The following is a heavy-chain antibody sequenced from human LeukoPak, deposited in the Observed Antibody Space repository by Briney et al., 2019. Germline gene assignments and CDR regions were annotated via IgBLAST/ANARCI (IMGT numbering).Heavy chain of an antibody. CDR3: ASGSGAWYKEFDY. D-gene: IGHD1-14*01. Sequence: ASVKVSCKASGDTFNRYSFDWVRQAPGQGLEWMGGIIPIFGTTNYAQRFQGRVTITAGDSTSTAYMELNSLRSEDTAVYYCASGSGAWYKEFDYWGQGTLVTVSS. CDR1: GDTFNRYS. CDR2: IIPIFGTT. J-gene: IGHJ4*02. V-gene: IGHV1-69*13.